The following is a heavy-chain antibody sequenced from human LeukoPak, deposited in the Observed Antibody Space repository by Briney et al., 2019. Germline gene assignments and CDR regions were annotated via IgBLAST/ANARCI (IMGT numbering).Heavy chain of an antibody. CDR3: ARTSSGSVSFDY. D-gene: IGHD3-22*01. Sequence: AETLSLTCTVSGYSISSGYYWGWIRQPPGNGLEWIGSIYRSGSTYYNPSLKSRVTISVDTSKNQFSLKLSSVTAADTAVYYCARTSSGSVSFDYWGQGTLVTVSS. CDR1: GYSISSGYY. V-gene: IGHV4-38-2*02. J-gene: IGHJ4*02. CDR2: IYRSGST.